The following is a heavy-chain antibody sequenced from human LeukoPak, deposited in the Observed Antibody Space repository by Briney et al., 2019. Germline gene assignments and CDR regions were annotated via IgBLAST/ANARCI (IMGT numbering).Heavy chain of an antibody. CDR3: ARRYCSSTSCHGPYYGMDV. D-gene: IGHD2-2*01. J-gene: IGHJ6*02. CDR2: IIPIFGTA. V-gene: IGHV1-69*13. Sequence: SVKVSCKASGGTFSSYAISWVRQAPGQGLEWMGGIIPIFGTANYAQKFQGRVTITADESTSTAYMELSSLRSEDTAVYYCARRYCSSTSCHGPYYGMDVWGQGTTVTVPS. CDR1: GGTFSSYA.